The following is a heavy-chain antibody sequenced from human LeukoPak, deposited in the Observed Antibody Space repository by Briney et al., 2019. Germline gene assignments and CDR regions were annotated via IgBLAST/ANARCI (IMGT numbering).Heavy chain of an antibody. J-gene: IGHJ4*02. Sequence: SETLSLTCAVYGGSFSDYYWSWIRQSPEKGLEWIGSIYYSGSTYYNPSLKSRVTISVDTSKNQFSLKLSSVTAADTAVYYCARHSDGDYDFDYWGQGTLVTVSS. D-gene: IGHD4-17*01. CDR1: GGSFSDYY. CDR2: IYYSGST. V-gene: IGHV4-34*01. CDR3: ARHSDGDYDFDY.